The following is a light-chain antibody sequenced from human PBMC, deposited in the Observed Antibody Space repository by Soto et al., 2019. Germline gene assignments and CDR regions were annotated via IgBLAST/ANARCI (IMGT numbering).Light chain of an antibody. V-gene: IGKV1-39*01. CDR1: RDISNY. J-gene: IGKJ1*01. CDR2: DAS. Sequence: DIQMTQSPSSLSASVGDRVTITCQASRDISNYLNWYQQKPGKAPKLLIYDASNLETGVPSRFSGSGSGTDFTLTISSLQPEDFATYYCQQSYSTPRTFGQGTKVDIK. CDR3: QQSYSTPRT.